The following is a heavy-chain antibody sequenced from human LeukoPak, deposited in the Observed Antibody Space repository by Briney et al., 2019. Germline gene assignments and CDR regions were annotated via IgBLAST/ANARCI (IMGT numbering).Heavy chain of an antibody. J-gene: IGHJ4*02. D-gene: IGHD1-1*01. CDR3: ARDRGTWNDDGFDY. CDR2: IYTSGST. Sequence: SETLSLTCTVSGGSISSGSYDWSWIRQPAGKGLEWIGRIYTSGSTNYTPSLKSRVTISVDTSKNQFSLKLSSVTAADTAVYYCARDRGTWNDDGFDYWGQGTLVTVSS. CDR1: GGSISSGSYD. V-gene: IGHV4-61*02.